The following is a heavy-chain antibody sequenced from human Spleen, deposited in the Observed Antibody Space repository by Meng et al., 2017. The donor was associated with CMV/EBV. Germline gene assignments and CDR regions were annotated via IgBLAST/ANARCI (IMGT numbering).Heavy chain of an antibody. CDR2: IIPSLDTA. J-gene: IGHJ4*02. V-gene: IGHV1-69*06. D-gene: IGHD3-22*01. CDR3: ATQPDYYDSSADY. CDR1: GGTFTRYA. Sequence: CKASGGTFTRYAFSWVRQAPGQGLEWMGGIIPSLDTAKYAQKFQGRVTITADKSTSTAYMELSSLRSEDTAVYYCATQPDYYDSSADYWGQGTLVTVSS.